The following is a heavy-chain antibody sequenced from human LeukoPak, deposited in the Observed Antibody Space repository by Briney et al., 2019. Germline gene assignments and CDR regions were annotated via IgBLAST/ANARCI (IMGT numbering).Heavy chain of an antibody. D-gene: IGHD3-10*01. CDR1: GYTFTGYY. CDR3: ARFRWGSGSPDFDY. J-gene: IGHJ4*02. CDR2: INPNSGGT. V-gene: IGHV1-2*04. Sequence: ASVKVSCKASGYTFTGYYMHWVRQAPGQGLEWMGWINPNSGGTNYAQKFQGWVTMTRDTSISTAYMELSRLRSDDTAVYYCARFRWGSGSPDFDYWGQGTLVTVSS.